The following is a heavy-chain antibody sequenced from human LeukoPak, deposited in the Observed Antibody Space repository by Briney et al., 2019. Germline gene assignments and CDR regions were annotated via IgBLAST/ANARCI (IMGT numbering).Heavy chain of an antibody. V-gene: IGHV4-38-2*02. Sequence: SETLSLTCTVSGYSISSGYYWGWIRQPPGKGLEWIGSIYHSGSTYYNPSLKSRVTISVDTSKNQFSLKLSSVTAADTAVYYCASHSLTVTTVDYWGQGTLVTVSS. CDR1: GYSISSGYY. J-gene: IGHJ4*02. CDR3: ASHSLTVTTVDY. D-gene: IGHD4-17*01. CDR2: IYHSGST.